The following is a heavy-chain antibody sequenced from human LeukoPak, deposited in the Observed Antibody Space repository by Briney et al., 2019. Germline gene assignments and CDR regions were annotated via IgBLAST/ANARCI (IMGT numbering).Heavy chain of an antibody. CDR1: GFTFSSYW. V-gene: IGHV3-7*01. CDR3: ARDSGYDPDYFDY. D-gene: IGHD5-12*01. J-gene: IGHJ4*02. Sequence: GGSLRLSCAASGFTFSSYWMSWVRQAPGKGLEWVANIKQDGSEKYYVDSVKGRFTISRDNAKNSLYLQMNSLRAEDTAVYYCARDSGYDPDYFDYWGQGTLVTVSP. CDR2: IKQDGSEK.